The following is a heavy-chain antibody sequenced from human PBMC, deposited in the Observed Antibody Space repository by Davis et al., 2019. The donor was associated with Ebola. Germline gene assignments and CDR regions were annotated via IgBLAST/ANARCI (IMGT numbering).Heavy chain of an antibody. CDR1: GYTFTDYY. CDR2: INPNSGGT. CDR3: AREERWYYGSGSYPDY. V-gene: IGHV1-2*02. D-gene: IGHD3-10*01. Sequence: ASVKVSCKASGYTFTDYYMYWVRQAPGQGLEWMGWINPNSGGTNYAQKFQGRVTMTRDTSISTAYMELSRLRSDDTAVYYRAREERWYYGSGSYPDYWGQGTLVTVSS. J-gene: IGHJ4*02.